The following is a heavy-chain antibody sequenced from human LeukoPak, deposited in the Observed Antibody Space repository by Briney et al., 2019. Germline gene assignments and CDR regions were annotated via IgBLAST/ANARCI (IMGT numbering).Heavy chain of an antibody. D-gene: IGHD5-18*01. J-gene: IGHJ4*02. CDR1: GFTVSSNY. V-gene: IGHV3-53*01. Sequence: GGSLRLSCAASGFTVSSNYMSWVRQAPGKGLEWVSVIYSGGGTYYADSVKGRFTISRDNSKNTLYLQMNSLRAEDTAVYYCARDSGYSYGFGLDYWGQGTLVTVSS. CDR3: ARDSGYSYGFGLDY. CDR2: IYSGGGT.